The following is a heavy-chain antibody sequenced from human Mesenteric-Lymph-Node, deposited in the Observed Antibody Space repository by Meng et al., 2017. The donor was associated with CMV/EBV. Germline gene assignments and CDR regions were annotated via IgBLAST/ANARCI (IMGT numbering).Heavy chain of an antibody. CDR1: GFTFSSYW. CDR3: ARDVAVGDRDYYSDMDV. D-gene: IGHD1-26*01. J-gene: IGHJ6*02. V-gene: IGHV3-7*03. Sequence: GGSLRLSCAASGFTFSSYWMSWVRQAPGKGLEWVANIKEDGSEKYYVDSVKGRFTISRDNAKNSLYLQMSSLRVEDTAVYYCARDVAVGDRDYYSDMDVWGQGTTVTVSS. CDR2: IKEDGSEK.